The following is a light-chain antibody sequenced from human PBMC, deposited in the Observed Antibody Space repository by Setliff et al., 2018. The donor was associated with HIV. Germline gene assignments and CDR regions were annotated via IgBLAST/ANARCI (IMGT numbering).Light chain of an antibody. CDR2: QAT. V-gene: IGLV2-23*01. Sequence: QSVLTQPASVSRSPGQSITISCTGTSNDVGRYDLVSWYQQHPARAPKLIIYQATRRPSGVSNRFSGSKSGNVASLTISGLQAEDEADYYCCSNTGSNTFVFGTGTKVT. CDR3: CSNTGSNTFV. CDR1: SNDVGRYDL. J-gene: IGLJ1*01.